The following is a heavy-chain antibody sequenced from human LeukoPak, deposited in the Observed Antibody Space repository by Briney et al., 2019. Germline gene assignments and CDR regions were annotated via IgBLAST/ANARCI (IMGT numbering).Heavy chain of an antibody. V-gene: IGHV3-20*04. CDR1: GFTFDDYG. CDR2: INWNGGST. J-gene: IGHJ4*02. D-gene: IGHD5-12*01. CDR3: ARAPFPYGGYDY. Sequence: TGGSLRLSCAASGFTFDDYGMSWVRQAPGKGLEWVSGINWNGGSTGYADSVKGRFTISRDNAKNSLYLQMNSLRAEDTAVYYCARAPFPYGGYDYWGQGTLVTVSS.